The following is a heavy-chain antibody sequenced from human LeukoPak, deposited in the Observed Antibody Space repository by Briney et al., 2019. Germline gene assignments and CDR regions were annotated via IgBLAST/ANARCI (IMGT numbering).Heavy chain of an antibody. D-gene: IGHD1-26*01. CDR1: GFTFSNYG. CDR2: IWYDGSNK. V-gene: IGHV3-33*01. CDR3: ARDGAKDAFDI. Sequence: GGSLRLSCAASGFTFSNYGMHWVRQAPGKGLEWVAIIWYDGSNKYYADSVKGRFTISRDNSNNTLYLQMNSLRAEDTAVYYCARDGAKDAFDIWGQGTMVTVSS. J-gene: IGHJ3*02.